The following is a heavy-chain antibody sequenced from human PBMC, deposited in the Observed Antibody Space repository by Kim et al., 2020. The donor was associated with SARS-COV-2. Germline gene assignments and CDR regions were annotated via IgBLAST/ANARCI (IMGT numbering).Heavy chain of an antibody. J-gene: IGHJ4*02. CDR2: IYQDGSET. CDR3: LSAQYDH. Sequence: GGSLILSCAASEFTLTSNWMSWVRQAPGKGLEWVANIYQDGSETYYGESVKGRFTIYRDNAKNSVYLQMSSLRAEDTAIYYCLSAQYDHWGQGTLVTVS. CDR1: EFTLTSNW. V-gene: IGHV3-7*01.